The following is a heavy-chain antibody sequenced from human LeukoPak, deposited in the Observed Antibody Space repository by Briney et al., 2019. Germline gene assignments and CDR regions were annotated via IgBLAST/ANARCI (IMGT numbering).Heavy chain of an antibody. J-gene: IGHJ4*02. CDR1: GGSISSYY. CDR3: ARYAPPTTYYFDY. D-gene: IGHD2-2*01. V-gene: IGHV4-59*01. CDR2: IYYSGST. Sequence: SETLSLTCTVSGGSISSYYWSWIRQPPGKGLEWIGYIYYSGSTNYNPSLKSRVTISLDTSGNQFSLRLNSVTAADTAVYYCARYAPPTTYYFDYWGQGTLVTVSS.